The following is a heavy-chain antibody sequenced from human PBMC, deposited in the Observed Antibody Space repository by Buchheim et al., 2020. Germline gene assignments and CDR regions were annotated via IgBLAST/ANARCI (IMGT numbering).Heavy chain of an antibody. CDR1: GFTFSSYA. D-gene: IGHD6-6*01. CDR3: AKARRGPYSSSSLEYFQH. CDR2: ISGSGGST. Sequence: EVQLLESGGGLVQPGGSLRLFCAASGFTFSSYAMSWVRQAPGKGLEWVSGISGSGGSTYYADSVKGRFTISRDNSKNTLYLQMNSLRAEDTAVYYCAKARRGPYSSSSLEYFQHWGQGTL. J-gene: IGHJ1*01. V-gene: IGHV3-23*01.